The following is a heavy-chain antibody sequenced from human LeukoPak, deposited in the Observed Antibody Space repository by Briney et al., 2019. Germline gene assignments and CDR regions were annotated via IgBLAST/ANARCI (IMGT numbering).Heavy chain of an antibody. J-gene: IGHJ3*01. CDR1: GFTLSTYA. V-gene: IGHV3-30*04. D-gene: IGHD3-16*01. CDR3: ARAFWGSPTCQAREQFDV. Sequence: GTSLTLSCAASGFTLSTYAMHWVRQPPGKGLEWVAVVWYGGRTKEYTDSVKGRFTISRDDGKNSLYLQMNSLRPEDTALYSCARAFWGSPTCQAREQFDVWGQGTMVTVSS. CDR2: VWYGGRTK.